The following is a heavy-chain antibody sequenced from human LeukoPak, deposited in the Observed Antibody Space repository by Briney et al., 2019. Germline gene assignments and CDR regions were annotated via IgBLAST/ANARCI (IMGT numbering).Heavy chain of an antibody. CDR2: INTNTGNP. CDR3: ASEGLGFDY. Sequence: PWASVKVSCKASGYTFSGYYMHWVRQAPGQGLEWMGWINTNTGNPTYAQGFTGRFVFSLDTSVSTAYLQISSLKAEDTAVYYCASEGLGFDYGGQGPLAPVS. J-gene: IGHJ4*02. V-gene: IGHV7-4-1*02. CDR1: GYTFSGYY.